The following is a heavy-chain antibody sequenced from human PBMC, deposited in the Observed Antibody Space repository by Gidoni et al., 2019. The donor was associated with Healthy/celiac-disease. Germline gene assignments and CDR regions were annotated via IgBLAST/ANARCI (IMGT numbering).Heavy chain of an antibody. CDR2: ISSSSSTI. CDR1: GFTFSSYS. Sequence: LRLSCAASGFTFSSYSMNWVRQAPGKGLEWVSYISSSSSTIYYADSVKGRFTISRDNAKNSLYLQMNSLRAEDTAVYYCARAAPVSFDYWGQGTLVTVSS. J-gene: IGHJ4*02. CDR3: ARAAPVSFDY. V-gene: IGHV3-48*01.